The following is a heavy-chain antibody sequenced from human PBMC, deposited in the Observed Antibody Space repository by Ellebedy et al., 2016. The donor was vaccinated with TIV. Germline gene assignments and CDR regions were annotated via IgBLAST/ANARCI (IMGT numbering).Heavy chain of an antibody. V-gene: IGHV1-69*13. J-gene: IGHJ6*03. CDR2: IIPIFGTA. CDR1: GGTFSSYA. Sequence: ASVKVSCXASGGTFSSYAISWVRQAPGQGLEWMGGIIPIFGTANYAQKFQGRVTITADGSTSTAYMELSSLRSEDTAVYYCARVYYYDSSGYYYYYYMDVWGKGTTVTVSS. D-gene: IGHD3-22*01. CDR3: ARVYYYDSSGYYYYYYMDV.